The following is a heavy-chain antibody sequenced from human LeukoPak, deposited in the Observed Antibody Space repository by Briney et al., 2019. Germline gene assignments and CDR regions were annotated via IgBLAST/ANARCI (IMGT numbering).Heavy chain of an antibody. Sequence: AASVKVSCKASGGTFSSCAISWVRQAPGQGLEWMGRIIPIFGIANYAQKFQGRVTITADKSTSTAYMELSGLRSEDTAVYYCARVRSIVVVPAASEVGFDYWGQGTLVTVSS. CDR2: IIPIFGIA. D-gene: IGHD2-2*01. CDR1: GGTFSSCA. J-gene: IGHJ4*02. V-gene: IGHV1-69*04. CDR3: ARVRSIVVVPAASEVGFDY.